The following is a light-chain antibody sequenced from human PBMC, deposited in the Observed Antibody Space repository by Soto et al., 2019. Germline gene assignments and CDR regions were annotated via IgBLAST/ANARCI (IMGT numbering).Light chain of an antibody. CDR3: QQYNSYWT. V-gene: IGKV1-5*01. CDR2: DAS. J-gene: IGKJ1*01. Sequence: DIQMTQSPSTLSASVGDRVTITCRASQSISSWLAWYQQKPGKAPKLLIYDASSLESGVPSSFSGSGSGTDFTLTFSSLQPDDFATYYCQQYNSYWTFGQGTKV. CDR1: QSISSW.